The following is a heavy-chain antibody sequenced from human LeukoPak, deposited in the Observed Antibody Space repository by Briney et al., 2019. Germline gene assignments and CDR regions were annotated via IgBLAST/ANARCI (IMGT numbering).Heavy chain of an antibody. J-gene: IGHJ6*02. Sequence: ASVKVSCKASGYTFTSYYMHWVRQAPGQGLEWMGWISAYNGNTNYAQKLQGRVTMTTDTSTSTAYMELRSLRSDDTAVYYCARDGVPAAINYYYGMDVWGQGTTVTVSS. V-gene: IGHV1-18*04. CDR2: ISAYNGNT. CDR1: GYTFTSYY. CDR3: ARDGVPAAINYYYGMDV. D-gene: IGHD2-2*01.